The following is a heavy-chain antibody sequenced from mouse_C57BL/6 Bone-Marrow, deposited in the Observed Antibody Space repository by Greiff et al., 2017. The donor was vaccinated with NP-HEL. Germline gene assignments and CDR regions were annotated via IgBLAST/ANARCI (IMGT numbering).Heavy chain of an antibody. CDR1: GFTFSSYG. D-gene: IGHD2-4*01. J-gene: IGHJ3*01. CDR3: ASPYDYDVAWFAY. V-gene: IGHV5-6*01. CDR2: ISSGGSYT. Sequence: EVQLVESGGDLVKPGGSLKLSCAASGFTFSSYGMSWVRQTPDKRLEWVATISSGGSYTYYPDSVKGRFTISRANATNTLYLQLSSLKSEDTAMYYCASPYDYDVAWFAYWGQGTLVTVSA.